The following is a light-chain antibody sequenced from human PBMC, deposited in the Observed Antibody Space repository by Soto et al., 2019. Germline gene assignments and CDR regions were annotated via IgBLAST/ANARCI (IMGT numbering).Light chain of an antibody. Sequence: EIVMTQSPATLSVSPGERATRSCRASQSISSYLAWYQQKPGQAPRLLIYGASTRATDIPARFSGGGSGTEFTLTIRSLQSEDFAVYYCHQYNDWPRGTFGQGTTGDIK. J-gene: IGKJ1*01. V-gene: IGKV3-15*01. CDR2: GAS. CDR1: QSISSY. CDR3: HQYNDWPRGT.